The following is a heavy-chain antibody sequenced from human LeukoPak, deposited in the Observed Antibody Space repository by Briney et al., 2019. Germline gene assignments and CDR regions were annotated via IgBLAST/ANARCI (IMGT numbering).Heavy chain of an antibody. CDR1: GFTFSDYN. J-gene: IGHJ4*02. CDR3: ARDQGARIQLWSPNY. Sequence: QPGGSLRLSCAASGFTFSDYNMNWVRQAPGKGLEWVSYITDSGNTIHYADSVKGRFTISRDNAKNSLYLQMNSLRAEDTAVYYCARDQGARIQLWSPNYWGQGTLVTVSS. D-gene: IGHD5-18*01. CDR2: ITDSGNTI. V-gene: IGHV3-11*01.